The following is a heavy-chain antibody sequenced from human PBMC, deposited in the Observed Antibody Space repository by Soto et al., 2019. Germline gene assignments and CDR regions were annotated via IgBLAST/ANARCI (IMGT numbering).Heavy chain of an antibody. D-gene: IGHD3-10*01. CDR3: ARDRGENYFGSGLDPFDI. CDR1: GGSINSYY. Sequence: QVQLQESGPGLVKPSETLSLTCSVSGGSINSYYWSWIRQPPGKGLEWLGYVYYSGTTNYSPSLGSRVTISVDTSKSQFYLRLTYVTAADTAVYYCARDRGENYFGSGLDPFDIWGQGTMVTVSA. V-gene: IGHV4-59*01. J-gene: IGHJ3*02. CDR2: VYYSGTT.